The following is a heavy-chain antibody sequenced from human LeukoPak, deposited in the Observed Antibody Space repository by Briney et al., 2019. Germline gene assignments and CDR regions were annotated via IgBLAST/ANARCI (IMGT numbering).Heavy chain of an antibody. Sequence: GGSLRLSCAASGFTFSSYWMHWVRQAPGKGLVRVSRINSDGSSTSYADSVKGRFTISRDNAKNTLYLQMNSLRAEDTAVYYCVRAVAGFFDYWGQGTLVTASS. D-gene: IGHD6-19*01. V-gene: IGHV3-74*01. CDR3: VRAVAGFFDY. J-gene: IGHJ4*02. CDR1: GFTFSSYW. CDR2: INSDGSST.